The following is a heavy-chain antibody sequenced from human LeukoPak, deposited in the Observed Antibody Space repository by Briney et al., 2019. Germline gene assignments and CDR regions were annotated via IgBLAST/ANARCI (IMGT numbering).Heavy chain of an antibody. V-gene: IGHV4-34*01. CDR2: INHSGST. D-gene: IGHD3-10*01. CDR3: ARATYYYGSGGYYPPTRYFDY. J-gene: IGHJ4*02. Sequence: SETLSLTCAVYGGSFSGYYWSWIRQPPGKGLEWIGEINHSGSTNYNPSLKSRVTISVDTSKNQFSLKLSSATAADTAVYYCARATYYYGSGGYYPPTRYFDYWGQGTLVTVSS. CDR1: GGSFSGYY.